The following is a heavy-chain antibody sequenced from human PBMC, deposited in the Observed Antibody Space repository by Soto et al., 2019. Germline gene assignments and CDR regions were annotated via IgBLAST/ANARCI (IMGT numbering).Heavy chain of an antibody. Sequence: EVQLLESGGGLVQPGGSLRLSCAASGFTFSNYAMSWVRQAPGKGLEWVSAISGSGGRTYYADSVKGRFTISRDNSKNTLYLQVNSLRAEDTAVYYCAKVKGYYYYYGMDVWGQGITVTVSS. CDR3: AKVKGYYYYYGMDV. CDR1: GFTFSNYA. V-gene: IGHV3-23*01. J-gene: IGHJ6*02. CDR2: ISGSGGRT.